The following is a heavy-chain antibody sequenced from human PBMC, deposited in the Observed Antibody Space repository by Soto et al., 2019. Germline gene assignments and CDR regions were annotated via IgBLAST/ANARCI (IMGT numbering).Heavy chain of an antibody. CDR1: GFTFSSYG. CDR3: PRDYHCSGGCCYSGRGPNWFGP. J-gene: IGHJ5*02. Sequence: GGSLRLSCAASGFTFSSYGMHWVRQAPGKGREWVAVIWYDGSNKYYADSVKGRCTIARDNSKNTQYLQMNSLRAEGTAVYYCPRDYHCSGGCCYSGRGPNWFGPWGQGSLVAVFS. CDR2: IWYDGSNK. D-gene: IGHD2-15*01. V-gene: IGHV3-33*01.